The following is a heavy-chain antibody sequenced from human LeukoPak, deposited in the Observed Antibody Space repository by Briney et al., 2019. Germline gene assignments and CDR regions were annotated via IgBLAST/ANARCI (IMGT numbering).Heavy chain of an antibody. D-gene: IGHD3-22*01. Sequence: PGRSLRLSCAASGFTFSSYEMNWVRQAPGKGLEWISYISSSGSTIYYADSVKGRFSISRDNAKNSLYLQMNSLRAEDTAVYFCARVGSSGFHYFDFWGQGTLVTVSS. CDR3: ARVGSSGFHYFDF. J-gene: IGHJ4*02. CDR1: GFTFSSYE. V-gene: IGHV3-48*03. CDR2: ISSSGSTI.